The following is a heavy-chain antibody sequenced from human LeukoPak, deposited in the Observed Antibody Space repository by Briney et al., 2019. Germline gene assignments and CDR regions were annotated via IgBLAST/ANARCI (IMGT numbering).Heavy chain of an antibody. J-gene: IGHJ4*02. D-gene: IGHD3-22*01. Sequence: SSETLSLTCTVSGGSISSGGYYWSWIRQHPGKGLEWIGYIYYSGSTYYNPSLKSRVTISVDTSKNQFSLKLSSVTAADTAVYYCARGPYYDSSGYYTYYFDYWGQGTLVTVSS. V-gene: IGHV4-31*03. CDR3: ARGPYYDSSGYYTYYFDY. CDR2: IYYSGST. CDR1: GGSISSGGYY.